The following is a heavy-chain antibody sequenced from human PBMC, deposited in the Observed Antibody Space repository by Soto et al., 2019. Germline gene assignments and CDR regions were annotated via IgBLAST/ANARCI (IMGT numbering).Heavy chain of an antibody. J-gene: IGHJ6*02. Sequence: GGSLRLSCATSGFTFSSYEMNWVRQAPGKGLEWVSYISSSGSTIYYADSVKGRFTISRDNAKNSLYLQMDSLRAEDTAVYYCARDQEAGSFFPYYYGMDVWGQGTTVTVSS. CDR1: GFTFSSYE. V-gene: IGHV3-48*03. CDR3: ARDQEAGSFFPYYYGMDV. D-gene: IGHD6-13*01. CDR2: ISSSGSTI.